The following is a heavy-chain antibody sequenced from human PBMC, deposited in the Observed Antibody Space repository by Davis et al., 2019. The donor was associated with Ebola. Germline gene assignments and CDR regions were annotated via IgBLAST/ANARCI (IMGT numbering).Heavy chain of an antibody. D-gene: IGHD5-18*01. CDR3: ARGGGYSYGYPVYFDY. V-gene: IGHV3-48*03. Sequence: PGGSLRLSCAASGFIFSNYEMNWVRQAPGKGLEWVSYISSGGATIKYADSVKGRFTISRDNSKNTLYLQMGSLRTEDMAVYYCARGGGYSYGYPVYFDYWGQGTLVTVSS. J-gene: IGHJ4*02. CDR2: ISSGGATI. CDR1: GFIFSNYE.